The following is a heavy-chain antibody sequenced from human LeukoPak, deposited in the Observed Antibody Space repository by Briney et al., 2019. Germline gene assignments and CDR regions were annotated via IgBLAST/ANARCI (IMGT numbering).Heavy chain of an antibody. CDR2: ISSSGIT. CDR3: ARLNSYGLR. J-gene: IGHJ4*02. V-gene: IGHV4-59*01. CDR1: TDFISSYY. D-gene: IGHD5-18*01. Sequence: SETLSLTCTVSTDFISSYYWSWIRQPPGKGLEWIAFISSSGITNNNPSLKSRVSISADTSKNQFSLNVSSVTAADTAVYYCARLNSYGLRWGQGTLVTVSS.